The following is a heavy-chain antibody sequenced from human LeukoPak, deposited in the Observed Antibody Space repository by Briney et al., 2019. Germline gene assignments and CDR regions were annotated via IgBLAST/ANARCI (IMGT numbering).Heavy chain of an antibody. Sequence: GGSLRLSCAASGFTFSSYSMNWVRQAPGKGLEWVSSISSGSSYIYYADSVKGRFTISRDNAKNSLYLQMNSLRAEDTAVYYCARGRADFWSGYCLFDYWGQGTLVTVSS. CDR1: GFTFSSYS. CDR3: ARGRADFWSGYCLFDY. V-gene: IGHV3-21*01. J-gene: IGHJ4*02. CDR2: ISSGSSYI. D-gene: IGHD3-3*01.